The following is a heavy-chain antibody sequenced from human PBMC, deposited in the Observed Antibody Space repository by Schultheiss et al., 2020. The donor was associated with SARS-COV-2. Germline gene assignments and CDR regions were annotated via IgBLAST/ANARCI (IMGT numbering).Heavy chain of an antibody. CDR1: GFTFDDYA. D-gene: IGHD6-13*01. CDR2: ISGSGGST. Sequence: GSLRLSCAASGFTFDDYAMHWVRQAPGKGLEWVSGISGSGGSTYYADSVKGRFTISRDNSKNTMYLQMNSLRAEDTAVYYCAKRSSSWYSEGWFDPWGQGTLVTVSS. V-gene: IGHV3-23*01. CDR3: AKRSSSWYSEGWFDP. J-gene: IGHJ5*02.